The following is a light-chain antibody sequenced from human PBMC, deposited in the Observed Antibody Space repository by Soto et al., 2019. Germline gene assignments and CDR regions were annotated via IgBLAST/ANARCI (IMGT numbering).Light chain of an antibody. V-gene: IGKV3-15*01. CDR2: GAS. CDR3: HQRQYWPPIT. Sequence: IVMTQSPATLSVSPGERATLSCRASQSLGGSLAWYQQKPGQAPRLLIYGASTRVTGIPARFSGSGSGTDFTLTISSLEPEDFAVYYCHQRQYWPPITFGQGTRLEIK. J-gene: IGKJ5*01. CDR1: QSLGGS.